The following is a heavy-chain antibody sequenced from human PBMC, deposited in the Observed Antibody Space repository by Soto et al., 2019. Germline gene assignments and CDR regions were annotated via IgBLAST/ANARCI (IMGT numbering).Heavy chain of an antibody. V-gene: IGHV4-61*01. J-gene: IGHJ5*01. CDR2: IYYSGST. D-gene: IGHD3-16*01. CDR3: AMTPVDTYMIYWFDP. Sequence: ASETLSLTFAVSGDAVTSVNYYWSWMRQPPGKGLEWMGHIYYSGSTKYSPSLKSRVTISLDTSNIQFSLKVTSVTAADTAVHSCAMTPVDTYMIYWFDPWGQGTLVTVSS. CDR1: GDAVTSVNYY.